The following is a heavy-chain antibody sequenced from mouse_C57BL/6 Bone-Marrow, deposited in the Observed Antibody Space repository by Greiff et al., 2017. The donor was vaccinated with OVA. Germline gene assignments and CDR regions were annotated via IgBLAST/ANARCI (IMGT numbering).Heavy chain of an antibody. V-gene: IGHV1-54*01. CDR1: GYAFTNYL. CDR3: AREDGNYDFDY. CDR2: INPGSGGT. D-gene: IGHD2-1*01. J-gene: IGHJ2*01. Sequence: VQLQQSGAELVRPGTSVKVSCKASGYAFTNYLIEWVQQRPGQGLEWIGVINPGSGGTNYNEKFKGKATLTADKSSSTAYMQLSSLTSEDSAVYFCAREDGNYDFDYWGQGTTLTVSS.